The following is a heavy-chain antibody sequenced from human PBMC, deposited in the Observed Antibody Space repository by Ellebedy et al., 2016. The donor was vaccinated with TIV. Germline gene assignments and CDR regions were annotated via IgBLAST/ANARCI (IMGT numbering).Heavy chain of an antibody. Sequence: GESLKISCKGSEYSFSNYWISWVRQMPGTGMEWMGPIDPSDSYTIYSPPFQGPITISPDKSISSAYLQLSNLEASDTAMYYCARHKTYVTKGDAFDFWGQGTMVTVSS. D-gene: IGHD2-21*02. CDR1: EYSFSNYW. V-gene: IGHV5-10-1*01. CDR3: ARHKTYVTKGDAFDF. J-gene: IGHJ3*01. CDR2: IDPSDSYT.